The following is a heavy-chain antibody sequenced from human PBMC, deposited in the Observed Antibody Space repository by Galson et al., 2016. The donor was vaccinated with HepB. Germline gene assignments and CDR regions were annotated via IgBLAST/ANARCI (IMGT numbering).Heavy chain of an antibody. CDR2: INTDGKST. J-gene: IGHJ6*02. CDR1: GFMFSSYW. D-gene: IGHD6-6*01. Sequence: SLRLSCAASGFMFSSYWIHWVRRAPGKGLVWVSRINTDGKSTSYADSVKGRVTISRDNAKNTLYLQMISLRAEDTAVYYCARSTGQLAARPDYYYHGMDVWGQGTTVTVSS. V-gene: IGHV3-74*01. CDR3: ARSTGQLAARPDYYYHGMDV.